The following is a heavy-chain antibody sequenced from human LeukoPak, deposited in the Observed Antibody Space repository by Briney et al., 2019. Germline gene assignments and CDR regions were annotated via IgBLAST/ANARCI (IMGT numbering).Heavy chain of an antibody. CDR2: IIPIFGTA. J-gene: IGHJ3*02. V-gene: IGHV1-69*13. CDR3: AREWEVVGATTGAFDI. CDR1: GYTFTGYY. Sequence: SVKVSCKASGYTFTGYYMHWVRQAPGQGLEWMGGIIPIFGTANYAQKFQGRVTITADESTSTAYMELSSLRSEDTAVYYCAREWEVVGATTGAFDIWGQGTMVTVSS. D-gene: IGHD1-26*01.